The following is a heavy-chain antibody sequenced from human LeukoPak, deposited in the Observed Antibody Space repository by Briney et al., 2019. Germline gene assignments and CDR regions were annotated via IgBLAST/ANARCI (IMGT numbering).Heavy chain of an antibody. V-gene: IGHV3-30*18. CDR3: AKDRPYYYDSSGYYPDY. CDR1: GFTFSNFG. D-gene: IGHD3-22*01. CDR2: ISYGGTNK. J-gene: IGHJ4*02. Sequence: GGSLRLSCAASGFTFSNFGMHWVRHSPGKGLQWVALISYGGTNKYYADSVEGRFTISRDNSNNTAYLQMNSLRAEDTAVYYCAKDRPYYYDSSGYYPDYWGQGTLVTVSS.